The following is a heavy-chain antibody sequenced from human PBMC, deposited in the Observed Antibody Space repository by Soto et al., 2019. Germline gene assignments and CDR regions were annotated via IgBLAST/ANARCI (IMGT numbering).Heavy chain of an antibody. CDR3: ASAPPTEMWYMDV. CDR2: MNPNSGNT. D-gene: IGHD4-17*01. J-gene: IGHJ6*03. V-gene: IGHV1-8*01. Sequence: QVQLVQSGAEVKKPGASVKVSCKASGYTFTSYDINWVRQATGQGLEWMGWMNPNSGNTGYAQKFQGRGTLTRNTSISTAYMELSSVRSEDTVVYYCASAPPTEMWYMDVWGKGTTVTVSS. CDR1: GYTFTSYD.